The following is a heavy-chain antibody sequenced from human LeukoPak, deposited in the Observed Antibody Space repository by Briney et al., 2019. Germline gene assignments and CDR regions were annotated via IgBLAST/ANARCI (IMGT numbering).Heavy chain of an antibody. V-gene: IGHV3-30*04. Sequence: GGSLRLSCAASGFTFSSYAMHWVRQAPGKGLEWVAVISYDGSNKYYADSVKGRFTISRDNSKNTLYLQMNSLRAEDTAVYYCARGLGSGCFQHWGQGTLVTVSS. CDR1: GFTFSSYA. D-gene: IGHD6-19*01. CDR2: ISYDGSNK. J-gene: IGHJ1*01. CDR3: ARGLGSGCFQH.